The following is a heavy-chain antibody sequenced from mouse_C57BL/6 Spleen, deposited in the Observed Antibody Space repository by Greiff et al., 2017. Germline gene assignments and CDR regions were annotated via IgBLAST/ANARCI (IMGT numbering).Heavy chain of an antibody. D-gene: IGHD1-1*01. Sequence: VQLQQSGTVLARPGASVKMSCKTSGYTFTSYWMHWVKQRPGQGLEWIGAIYPGNSDTSYNQKFKGKAKLTAVTSASTAYMELSSLTNEDSAVYCCTKITTEDYAMGYWGQGASVTVAS. CDR2: IYPGNSDT. CDR3: TKITTEDYAMGY. CDR1: GYTFTSYW. V-gene: IGHV1-5*01. J-gene: IGHJ4*01.